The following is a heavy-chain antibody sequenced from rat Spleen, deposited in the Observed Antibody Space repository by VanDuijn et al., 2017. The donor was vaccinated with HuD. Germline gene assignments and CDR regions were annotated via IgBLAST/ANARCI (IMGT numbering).Heavy chain of an antibody. J-gene: IGHJ2*01. CDR3: TTGTF. CDR2: INSDGGGT. CDR1: GFTFSNYG. Sequence: EVQLVASGGGSVQPGRSMKLSCVASGFTFSNYGMAWVRQAPKKGLEWVTYINSDGGGTYYRDSVKGRFTISRDDAKNTLYLQMDSLRSEDTATYYCTTGTFWGQGVMVTVSS. V-gene: IGHV5-27*01.